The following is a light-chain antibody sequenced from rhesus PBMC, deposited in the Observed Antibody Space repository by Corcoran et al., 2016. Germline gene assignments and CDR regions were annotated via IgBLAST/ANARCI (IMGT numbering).Light chain of an antibody. V-gene: IGKV3-10*01. CDR3: YQHSRGYS. CDR2: GAC. J-gene: IGKJ2*01. CDR1: QSVSSY. Sequence: QVILTQSPATLSLSPGERATLFCRASQSVSSYLAWYQQRPGRAPRVLIYGACSRATGIPDRFSGSGSGTDFTLTISSLEPEDVGVYHCYQHSRGYSLGQGTKVEIK.